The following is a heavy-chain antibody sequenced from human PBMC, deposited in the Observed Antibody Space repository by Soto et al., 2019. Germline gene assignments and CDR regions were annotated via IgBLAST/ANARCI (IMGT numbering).Heavy chain of an antibody. Sequence: PGGSLRLCCAASGFTFRSYSMNGVRQAPGKGLEWVSSISSSSSYIYYADSVKGRFTISRDNAKNSLYLQMNSLRAEDTAVYYCARVLLWFGETDYYYYGMDVWGQGTTVTVSS. CDR3: ARVLLWFGETDYYYYGMDV. CDR1: GFTFRSYS. V-gene: IGHV3-21*01. CDR2: ISSSSSYI. J-gene: IGHJ6*02. D-gene: IGHD3-10*01.